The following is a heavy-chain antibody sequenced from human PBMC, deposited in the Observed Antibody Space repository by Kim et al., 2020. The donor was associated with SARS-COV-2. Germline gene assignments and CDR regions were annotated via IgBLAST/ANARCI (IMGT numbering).Heavy chain of an antibody. Sequence: SGPTLVNPTETLTLTCTFSGFSLSTSGVGVGWIRQPPGRALEWLAFIYWDNDKYYSPSLTNRLTITKDTSRNQVVLTMAKVDPVDTVTYFCARRVPGSGRSCDSGVSDYGGQGALVTVS. D-gene: IGHD6-13*01. CDR2: IYWDNDK. J-gene: IGHJ4*02. CDR3: ARRVPGSGRSCDSGVSDY. V-gene: IGHV2-5*02. CDR1: GFSLSTSGVG.